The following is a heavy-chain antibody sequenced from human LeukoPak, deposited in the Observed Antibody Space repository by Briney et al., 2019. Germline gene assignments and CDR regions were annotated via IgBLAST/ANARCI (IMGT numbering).Heavy chain of an antibody. D-gene: IGHD4-11*01. V-gene: IGHV1-69*05. CDR2: IIPIFGTA. CDR1: GGTFSSYA. CDR3: ASREVTTFVSDFDY. J-gene: IGHJ4*02. Sequence: ASVKVSCKASGGTFSSYAISWVRQAPGQGLEWKGGIIPIFGTANYAQKFQGRVTITTDESTSTAYMELSSLRSEDTAVYYCASREVTTFVSDFDYWGQGTLVTVSS.